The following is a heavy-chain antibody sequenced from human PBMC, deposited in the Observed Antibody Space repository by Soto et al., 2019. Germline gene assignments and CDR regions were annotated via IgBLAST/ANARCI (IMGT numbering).Heavy chain of an antibody. CDR1: GGTFRSYA. CDR3: ARFLRYFDWLSGEDAFDI. D-gene: IGHD3-9*01. CDR2: IIPIFGTA. J-gene: IGHJ3*02. Sequence: SVKVSCKASGGTFRSYAISWVRQAPGQGLEWMGGIIPIFGTANYAQKFQGRVTITADESTSTAYMELSSLRSEDTAVYYCARFLRYFDWLSGEDAFDIWGQGTMVTVSS. V-gene: IGHV1-69*13.